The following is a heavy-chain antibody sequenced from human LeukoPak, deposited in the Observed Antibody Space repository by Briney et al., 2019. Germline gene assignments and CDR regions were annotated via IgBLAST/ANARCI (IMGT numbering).Heavy chain of an antibody. D-gene: IGHD3-22*01. V-gene: IGHV3-33*01. CDR2: IWYDGSNK. CDR1: GFTFSSYG. Sequence: RSLRLSCAASGFTFSSYGMHWVRQAPGKGLEWVAVIWYDGSNKYYADSVKGRFTISRDNSKNTLYLQMNSLRAGDTAVYYCARDGSYYDSGGYDYWGQGTLVTVSS. CDR3: ARDGSYYDSGGYDY. J-gene: IGHJ4*02.